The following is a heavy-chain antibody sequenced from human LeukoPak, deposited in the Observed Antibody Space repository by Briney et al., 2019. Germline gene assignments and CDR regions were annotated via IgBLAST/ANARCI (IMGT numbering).Heavy chain of an antibody. CDR3: ARVGYYYDSSGSSSLDY. CDR1: GGSFSGYY. V-gene: IGHV4-34*01. J-gene: IGHJ4*02. D-gene: IGHD3-22*01. Sequence: SETLSLTCAVYGGSFSGYYWSWIRQPPGKGLEWIGEINHSGSTNYNPSLKSRVTISVDTSKNQFSLKLSSVTAADTAVYYCARVGYYYDSSGSSSLDYWGQGTLVTVSS. CDR2: INHSGST.